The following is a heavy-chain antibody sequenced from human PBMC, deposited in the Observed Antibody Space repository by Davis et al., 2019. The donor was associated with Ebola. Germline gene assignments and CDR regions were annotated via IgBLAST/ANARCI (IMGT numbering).Heavy chain of an antibody. V-gene: IGHV4-39*01. CDR2: VYYDGST. CDR1: GGSISSSSYY. D-gene: IGHD3-10*01. J-gene: IGHJ6*02. Sequence: MPSETLSLTCTVSGGSISSSSYYWAWIRQPPGKGLEWIGSVYYDGSTYYHPSVKSRVTISGDTSRNQFPLRLRSVTAADTAVYYCARHPRNPGADVWAQGTTVTVSS. CDR3: ARHPRNPGADV.